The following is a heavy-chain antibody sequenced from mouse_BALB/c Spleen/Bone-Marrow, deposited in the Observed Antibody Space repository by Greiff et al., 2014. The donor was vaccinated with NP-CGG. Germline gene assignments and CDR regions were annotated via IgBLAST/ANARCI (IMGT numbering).Heavy chain of an antibody. J-gene: IGHJ3*01. CDR1: GYTFTIYY. D-gene: IGHD3-2*01. CDR2: INPSNGGT. Sequence: VQLQQSGAELVKPGASVKSSCKASGYTFTIYYMFWVKQRPGQGLEWIGEINPSNGGTNFNEKFRSKATLTVDKSSSTAYMQLSSLTSEDSAVYYCTRNGPDSSGYPAWFAYWGQGTLVTVSA. V-gene: IGHV1S81*02. CDR3: TRNGPDSSGYPAWFAY.